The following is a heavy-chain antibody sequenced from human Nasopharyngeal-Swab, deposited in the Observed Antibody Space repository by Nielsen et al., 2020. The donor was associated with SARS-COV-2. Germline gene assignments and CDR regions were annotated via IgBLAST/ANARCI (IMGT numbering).Heavy chain of an antibody. CDR1: GYTFTGYY. Sequence: ASVKVSCKASGYTFTGYYMHWVRQAPGQGLVWMGRINPNSGGTNYAQKFQGRVTMTRDTSISTAYMELSRLRSDDTAVYYCARDLISNYYGSGSWSYYYYYGMDVWGQGTTVTVSS. D-gene: IGHD3-10*01. CDR3: ARDLISNYYGSGSWSYYYYYGMDV. J-gene: IGHJ6*02. V-gene: IGHV1-2*06. CDR2: INPNSGGT.